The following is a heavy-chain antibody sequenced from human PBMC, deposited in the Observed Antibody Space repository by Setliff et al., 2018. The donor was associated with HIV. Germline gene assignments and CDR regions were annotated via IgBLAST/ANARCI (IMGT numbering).Heavy chain of an antibody. CDR3: ARDYTVTTSNGFDI. J-gene: IGHJ3*02. V-gene: IGHV3-33*05. CDR2: ISHDEGSYK. CDR1: GFTLSDFG. D-gene: IGHD4-17*01. Sequence: PGESLKISCAASGFTLSDFGMHWVRQAPGKGLEWVAVISHDEGSYKSYADSVKGRFTVSRDNSKNTLYLQLNSLRAEDTALFYCARDYTVTTSNGFDIWGPGTMVTVSS.